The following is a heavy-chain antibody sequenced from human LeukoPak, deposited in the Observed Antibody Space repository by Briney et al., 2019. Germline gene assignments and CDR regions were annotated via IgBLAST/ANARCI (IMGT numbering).Heavy chain of an antibody. CDR3: AKGPLRGTAAAIDY. V-gene: IGHV3-30*18. Sequence: PGGPLRLSCAASGFTFSSYGMHWVRQAPGKGLEWVAVISYDGRNIHYPDSVKGRFTISRDISTDTLWLQMDSLRTEDTAVYYCAKGPLRGTAAAIDYWGQGTLVTVSS. CDR1: GFTFSSYG. D-gene: IGHD2-2*01. J-gene: IGHJ4*02. CDR2: ISYDGRNI.